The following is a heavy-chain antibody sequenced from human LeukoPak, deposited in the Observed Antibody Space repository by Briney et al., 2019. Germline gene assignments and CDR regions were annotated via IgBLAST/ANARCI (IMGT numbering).Heavy chain of an antibody. V-gene: IGHV1-46*01. CDR3: ARVRGGWILDVFDY. Sequence: ASVKVSCKASGYTFTSYYMHWVRQAPGQGLAWMGVINPSGGTTSYAQKFQGRVTITADESTSTAYMELRSLRSDDTAVYYCARVRGGWILDVFDYWGQGTLVTVSS. CDR2: INPSGGTT. CDR1: GYTFTSYY. D-gene: IGHD6-19*01. J-gene: IGHJ4*02.